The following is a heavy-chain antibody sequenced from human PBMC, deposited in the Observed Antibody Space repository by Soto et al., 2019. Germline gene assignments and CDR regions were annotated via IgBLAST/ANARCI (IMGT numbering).Heavy chain of an antibody. J-gene: IGHJ4*02. CDR1: GGAFSGYY. Sequence: SETLSLTCAVYGGAFSGYYWRWIRQPPGKGLEWIGEINHSGSTNYNPSLKSRVTISVDTSKNQFSLKLSSVTAADTAVYYCARPIAAAGRSSFDYWGQGTLVTVS. CDR2: INHSGST. CDR3: ARPIAAAGRSSFDY. V-gene: IGHV4-34*01. D-gene: IGHD6-13*01.